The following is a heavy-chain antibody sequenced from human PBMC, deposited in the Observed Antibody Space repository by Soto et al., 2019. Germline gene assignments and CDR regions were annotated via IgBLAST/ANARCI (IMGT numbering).Heavy chain of an antibody. V-gene: IGHV4-39*01. J-gene: IGHJ6*02. CDR1: GGSISSSSYY. D-gene: IGHD6-6*01. CDR2: IYYSGST. Sequence: SETLSLTCTVSGGSISSSSYYWGWIRQPPGKGLEWIGSIYYSGSTYYNPSRKSRVTISVDTSKNQFSLKLSSATAADTAVYYCATTGSSSSVFAPYYYYYGTDVWGQGTTVT. CDR3: ATTGSSSSVFAPYYYYYGTDV.